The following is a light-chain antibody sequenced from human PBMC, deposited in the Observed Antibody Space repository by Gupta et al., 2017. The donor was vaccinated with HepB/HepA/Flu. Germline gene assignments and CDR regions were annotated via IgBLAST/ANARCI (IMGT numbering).Light chain of an antibody. V-gene: IGLV1-40*01. CDR1: TSNIGAGYD. Sequence: SCSGSTSNIGAGYDVNWYRQVPGTAPKLLISHNTDRTSGVPARFSASKTGTSASLAITGLPAEDEADYYCQSYDRTLSGSIFGGGTKLTVL. CDR2: HNT. J-gene: IGLJ2*01. CDR3: QSYDRTLSGSI.